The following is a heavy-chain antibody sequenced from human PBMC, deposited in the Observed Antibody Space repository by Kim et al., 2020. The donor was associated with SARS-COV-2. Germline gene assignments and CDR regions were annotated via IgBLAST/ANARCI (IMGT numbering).Heavy chain of an antibody. D-gene: IGHD3-16*02. Sequence: WGSLRLSCAASGFTVSSNYMSWVRQAPGKGLEWVSVIYSGGSTYYADSVKGRFTISRDNSKNTLYLQMNSLRAEDTAVYYCATTYYDYVWGSYRSYYYYGMDVWGQGTTVTVSS. CDR2: IYSGGST. CDR3: ATTYYDYVWGSYRSYYYYGMDV. CDR1: GFTVSSNY. J-gene: IGHJ6*02. V-gene: IGHV3-53*01.